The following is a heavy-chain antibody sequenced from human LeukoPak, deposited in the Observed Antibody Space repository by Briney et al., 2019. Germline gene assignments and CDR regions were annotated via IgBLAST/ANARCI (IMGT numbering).Heavy chain of an antibody. CDR3: ARGGYYGSGNDFRFDP. Sequence: SETLSLTCTVSGGSISSSSYYWGWIRQPPGKGLECIGYIHYTGSTNYNPSLKSRVTISVETSKNQFSLKLKSVTAADTAVYYCARGGYYGSGNDFRFDPWGQGTLVTVSS. CDR2: IHYTGST. CDR1: GGSISSSSYY. J-gene: IGHJ5*02. D-gene: IGHD3-10*01. V-gene: IGHV4-61*05.